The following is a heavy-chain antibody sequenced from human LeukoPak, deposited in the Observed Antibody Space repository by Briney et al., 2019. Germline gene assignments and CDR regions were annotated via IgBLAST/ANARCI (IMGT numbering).Heavy chain of an antibody. V-gene: IGHV3-23*01. CDR1: GFTFSSYA. CDR3: AKLTRGSLPVIEDY. D-gene: IGHD1-26*01. J-gene: IGHJ4*02. Sequence: PGGSLRLSCAASGFTFSSYAMSWVRQAPGKGLEWVSAISGGGGSTYYADSVKGRFTISRDNSKNTLYLQMNSLRAEDTAVYYCAKLTRGSLPVIEDYWGQGTLVTVSS. CDR2: ISGGGGST.